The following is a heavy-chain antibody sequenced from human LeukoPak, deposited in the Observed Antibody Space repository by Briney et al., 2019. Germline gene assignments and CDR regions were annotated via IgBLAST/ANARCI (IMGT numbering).Heavy chain of an antibody. CDR1: GGSISSSNW. CDR3: ARGGYADSSGFDY. V-gene: IGHV4-4*02. CDR2: IYHSGST. Sequence: KPSGTLSLACAVSGGSISSSNWWSWVRQPPGKGLEWIGEIYHSGSTNYNPSLKSRVTISVDKSKNQFSLKLSSVTAADTAVYYCARGGYADSSGFDYWGQGTLVTVSS. D-gene: IGHD3-22*01. J-gene: IGHJ4*02.